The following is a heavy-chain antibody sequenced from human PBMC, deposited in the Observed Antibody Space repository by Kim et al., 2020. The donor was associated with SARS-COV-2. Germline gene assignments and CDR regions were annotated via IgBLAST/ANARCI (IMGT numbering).Heavy chain of an antibody. V-gene: IGHV3-15*01. CDR2: IKSKTDGGTT. D-gene: IGHD3-9*01. J-gene: IGHJ6*02. CDR1: GFTFSNSW. Sequence: GGSLRLSCAASGFTFSNSWMSWVRQAPGKGLEWVGRIKSKTDGGTTDYAAPVKGRFTISRDDSKNTRYLQMNSLKTEDTAVYYCTTLLRYFDWLAGKYYFHGLDDWGQGTPVTVSS. CDR3: TTLLRYFDWLAGKYYFHGLDD.